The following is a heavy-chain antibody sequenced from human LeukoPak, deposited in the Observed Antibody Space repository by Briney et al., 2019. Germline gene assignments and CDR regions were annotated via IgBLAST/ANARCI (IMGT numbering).Heavy chain of an antibody. D-gene: IGHD2-15*01. V-gene: IGHV3-48*01. CDR2: ISSSTSTI. J-gene: IGHJ4*02. CDR3: ARAPLGYCSGGSCYSVDY. Sequence: PGGSLRLSCAASGFTFSSYSMNWVRQAPGKGLEWVSYISSSTSTIYYADSVKGRFTISRDNAKNSLYLQMNSLRAEDTAVYYCARAPLGYCSGGSCYSVDYWGQGALVTVSS. CDR1: GFTFSSYS.